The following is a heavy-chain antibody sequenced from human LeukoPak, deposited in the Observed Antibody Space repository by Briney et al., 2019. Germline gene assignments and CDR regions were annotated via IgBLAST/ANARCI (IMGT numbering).Heavy chain of an antibody. CDR3: ARQIVGTGKPPGP. CDR1: GFIFSSYG. CDR2: IRYDGSNK. D-gene: IGHD1-26*01. V-gene: IGHV3-30*02. J-gene: IGHJ4*02. Sequence: PGGSLRLSCAASGFIFSSYGIHWVRQAPGKGLEWVAFIRYDGSNKYYADSVKGRFTISRDNSKNTLYLQMNSLRAEDTAVYYCARQIVGTGKPPGPWGQGTLVTVSS.